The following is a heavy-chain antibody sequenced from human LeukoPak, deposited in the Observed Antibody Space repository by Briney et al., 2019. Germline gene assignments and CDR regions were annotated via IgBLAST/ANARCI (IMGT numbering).Heavy chain of an antibody. Sequence: GGSLRLSCTTSGFNFNTYSMSWVRQSPGKGLEWVSAINDDTPYYADSVKGRFTVSRDKSKDTLYLQLNSLRAEDTAIYYCIKEHDLWHEEGNRFDTWGQGVLVTVSS. J-gene: IGHJ5*02. D-gene: IGHD3-3*01. CDR3: IKEHDLWHEEGNRFDT. CDR2: INDDTP. V-gene: IGHV3-23*01. CDR1: GFNFNTYS.